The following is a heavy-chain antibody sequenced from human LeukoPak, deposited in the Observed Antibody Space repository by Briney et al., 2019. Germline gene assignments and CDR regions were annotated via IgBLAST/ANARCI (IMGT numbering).Heavy chain of an antibody. Sequence: NSSETLSLTCTVSGGSISSGYYYRTWIRQPAEKGLEWIGHMHTSGSTNYNPSLKSRVTISEDTSKNQFSLKLSSMTAADTAVYYCARAAYARRFDQWGQGILVTVSS. CDR3: ARAAYARRFDQ. V-gene: IGHV4-61*09. D-gene: IGHD2-2*01. CDR2: MHTSGST. CDR1: GGSISSGYYY. J-gene: IGHJ4*02.